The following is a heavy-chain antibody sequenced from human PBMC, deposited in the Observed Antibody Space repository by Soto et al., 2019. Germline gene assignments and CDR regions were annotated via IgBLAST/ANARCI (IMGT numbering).Heavy chain of an antibody. V-gene: IGHV1-3*01. D-gene: IGHD3-10*01. CDR2: INAGNGNT. J-gene: IGHJ4*02. CDR3: ARGGITMVRGVITDFDY. Sequence: GASVKVSCKASGYTFTSYAMHWVRQAPGQRLEWMGWINAGNGNTKYSQKFQGRVTITRDTSASTAYMELSSLRSEDTAVYYCARGGITMVRGVITDFDYWGQGTLVTVSS. CDR1: GYTFTSYA.